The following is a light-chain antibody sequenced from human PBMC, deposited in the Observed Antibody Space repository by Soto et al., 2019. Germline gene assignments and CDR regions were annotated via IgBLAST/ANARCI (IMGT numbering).Light chain of an antibody. Sequence: QSALTQPPSASGSPGQSVTISCTGTSSDVGGYDHVSWYQQHPGKAPKLMIYEVNKRPSGVPDRFSGSKSGNTASLTVSGLQAEDESDYSCSSYVGTNGEYVFGTGTKLTVL. CDR1: SSDVGGYDH. J-gene: IGLJ1*01. CDR3: SSYVGTNGEYV. CDR2: EVN. V-gene: IGLV2-8*01.